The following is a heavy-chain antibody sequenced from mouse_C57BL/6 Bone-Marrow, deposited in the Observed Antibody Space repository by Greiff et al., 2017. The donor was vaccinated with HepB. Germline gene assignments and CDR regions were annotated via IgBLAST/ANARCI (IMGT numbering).Heavy chain of an antibody. CDR1: GYTFISYW. Sequence: QVQLQQPGAELVRPGSSVKLSCKASGYTFISYWMDWVKQRPGQGLEWIGNIYPSDSETHYNQKFKDKATLTVDKSSSTAYMQLSSLTSEDSAVYYCAREGINDYYAMDYWGQGTSVTVSS. D-gene: IGHD1-1*01. J-gene: IGHJ4*01. CDR2: IYPSDSET. CDR3: AREGINDYYAMDY. V-gene: IGHV1-61*01.